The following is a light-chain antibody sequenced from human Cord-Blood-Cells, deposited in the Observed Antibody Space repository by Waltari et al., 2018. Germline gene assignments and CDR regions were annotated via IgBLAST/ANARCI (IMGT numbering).Light chain of an antibody. CDR1: QSVSSY. Sequence: EIVLTQSPATLSLSPGDRATLSCRARQSVSSYLAWYQQKPGQAPRLLIYDASNRATGIPARFSGSGSGTDCTLTISSLEPDDVAVYFCQQRSNWPPDTFGQGTKLEIK. CDR2: DAS. CDR3: QQRSNWPPDT. V-gene: IGKV3-11*01. J-gene: IGKJ2*01.